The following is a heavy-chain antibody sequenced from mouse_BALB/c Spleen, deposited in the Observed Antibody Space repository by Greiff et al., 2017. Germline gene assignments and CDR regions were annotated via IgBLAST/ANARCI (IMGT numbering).Heavy chain of an antibody. D-gene: IGHD2-3*01. J-gene: IGHJ4*01. Sequence: VQLQQPGAELVKPGTSVKLSCKASGYNFTSYWINWVKLRPGQGLEWIGDIYPGSGSTNYNEKFKSKATLTVDTSSSTAYMQLSSLASEDSALYYCARDGYYVGAMDYWGQGTSVTVSS. V-gene: IGHV1-55*01. CDR2: IYPGSGST. CDR3: ARDGYYVGAMDY. CDR1: GYNFTSYW.